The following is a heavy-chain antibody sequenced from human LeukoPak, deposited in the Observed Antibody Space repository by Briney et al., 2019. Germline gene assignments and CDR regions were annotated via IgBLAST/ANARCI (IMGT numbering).Heavy chain of an antibody. CDR3: ARDPLTLRRVGATKRYYYYGMDV. CDR2: IFYSWST. CDR1: GGSISSYY. J-gene: IGHJ6*02. D-gene: IGHD1-26*01. V-gene: IGHV4-59*01. Sequence: PSETLSLTCTASGGSISSYYWNWIRQPPGKGLEWIGYIFYSWSTNYNPSLKSRVTISVDTSKNQFSLKLSSVTAADTAVYYCARDPLTLRRVGATKRYYYYGMDVWGQGTTVTVSS.